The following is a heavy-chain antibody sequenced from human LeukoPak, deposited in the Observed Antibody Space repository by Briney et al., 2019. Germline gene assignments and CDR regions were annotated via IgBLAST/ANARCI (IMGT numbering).Heavy chain of an antibody. Sequence: GGSLRLSCAASGFTFSDYYMSWIRQAPGKGLEWVSYISSSGSTIYYADSVKGRFTISRDNAKNSLYLQMNSLRAEDTAVYYCARDRHYYDSSGYYSFEYWGQGTLVTVSS. V-gene: IGHV3-11*01. CDR1: GFTFSDYY. J-gene: IGHJ4*02. D-gene: IGHD3-22*01. CDR2: ISSSGSTI. CDR3: ARDRHYYDSSGYYSFEY.